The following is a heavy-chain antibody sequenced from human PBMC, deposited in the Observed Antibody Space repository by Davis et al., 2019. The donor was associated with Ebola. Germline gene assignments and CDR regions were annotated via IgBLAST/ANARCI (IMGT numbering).Heavy chain of an antibody. Sequence: GGSLRLSCAASGFTFSDYYMSWIRQAPGKGLEWVSYISSSSSYTNYADSVKGRFTISRDNAKNSLYLQMNSLRAEDTAVYYCARLAGDVGCDYWGQGTLVTVSS. CDR3: ARLAGDVGCDY. D-gene: IGHD3-16*01. V-gene: IGHV3-11*06. CDR2: ISSSSSYT. CDR1: GFTFSDYY. J-gene: IGHJ4*02.